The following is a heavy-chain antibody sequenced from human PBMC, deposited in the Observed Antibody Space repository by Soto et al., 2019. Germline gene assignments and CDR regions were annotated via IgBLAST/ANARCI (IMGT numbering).Heavy chain of an antibody. J-gene: IGHJ5*02. D-gene: IGHD4-17*01. CDR2: IYYSGST. CDR3: ARDRAGDYKNWFDP. V-gene: IGHV4-31*03. Sequence: QVQLQESGPGLVKPSQTLSLTCTVSGGSISSGGYYWSWIRQHPGQGLEWIGYIYYSGSTYYNPSLKSRVTITVDTSKNQFSLKLSSVTAADTAVYYGARDRAGDYKNWFDPWGQGTLVTVSS. CDR1: GGSISSGGYY.